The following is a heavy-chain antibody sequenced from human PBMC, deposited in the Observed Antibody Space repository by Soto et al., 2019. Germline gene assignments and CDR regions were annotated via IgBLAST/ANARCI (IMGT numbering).Heavy chain of an antibody. V-gene: IGHV4-59*08. J-gene: IGHJ5*02. CDR1: GGSLSGYY. Sequence: SETLSLTCSVSGGSLSGYYWSWIRQPPGKGLEWIGYVYYSGNTKYNPSLKSRVTISVDRPENQFSLRLSSVTAADTAVYFCARHERHTIFGVVGGPVRGWFDPWGQGTLVTVSS. D-gene: IGHD3-3*01. CDR3: ARHERHTIFGVVGGPVRGWFDP. CDR2: VYYSGNT.